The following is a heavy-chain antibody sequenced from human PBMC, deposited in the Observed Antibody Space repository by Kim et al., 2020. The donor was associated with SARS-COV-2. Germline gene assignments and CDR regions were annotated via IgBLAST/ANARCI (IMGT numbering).Heavy chain of an antibody. V-gene: IGHV3-21*01. CDR2: ISSSGRFI. J-gene: IGHJ6*03. CDR1: GFTFSGYS. CDR3: ARVSWGSSWAKFNYHYM. Sequence: GGSLRLSCAASGFTFSGYSMNWVRQAPGKGLEWVSSISSSGRFIFYADSVKGRVPISRDNIKKSLSLQMSSLRAEDTSVYYCARVSWGSSWAKFNYHYM. D-gene: IGHD6-13*01.